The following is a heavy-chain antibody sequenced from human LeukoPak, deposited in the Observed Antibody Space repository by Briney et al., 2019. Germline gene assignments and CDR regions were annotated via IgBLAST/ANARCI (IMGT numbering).Heavy chain of an antibody. CDR3: ARGYYGSGSFFDY. J-gene: IGHJ4*02. D-gene: IGHD3-10*01. CDR1: GGSISSSSYC. CDR2: IYYTGST. V-gene: IGHV4-39*07. Sequence: SETLSLTCSVSGGSISSSSYCWGWIRQPPGKGLEWIGTIYYTGSTYYNPSLKSRVTISVDTSKNQFSLKLSSVSAADTAVYYCARGYYGSGSFFDYWGQGTLVTVSS.